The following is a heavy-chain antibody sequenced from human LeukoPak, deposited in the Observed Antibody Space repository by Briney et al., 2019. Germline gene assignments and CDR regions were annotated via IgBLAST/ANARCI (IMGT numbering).Heavy chain of an antibody. J-gene: IGHJ4*02. CDR1: GGSISSYY. CDR2: IYYSGST. CDR3: AREVGANLGSVGFDY. D-gene: IGHD4/OR15-4a*01. Sequence: SETLSLTCTVSGGSISSYYWSWIRQPPGKGLEWIGYIYYSGSTNYNPSLKSRVTISVDKSKNQFSLKLSSVTAADTAVYYCAREVGANLGSVGFDYWGQGTLVTVSS. V-gene: IGHV4-59*12.